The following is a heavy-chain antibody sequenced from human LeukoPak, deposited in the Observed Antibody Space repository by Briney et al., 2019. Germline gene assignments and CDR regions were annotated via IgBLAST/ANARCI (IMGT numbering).Heavy chain of an antibody. D-gene: IGHD3-10*01. V-gene: IGHV3-7*01. Sequence: GGSLRLSCAVSGFAFITYWMSWVRQAPGKGPEWVAITNQAENDIYYLDSVKGRFTITIDNTKNSLYLQMNSLIAGDTAVYYWVTGDGRTGGIKSWGQGTQVTVSS. CDR2: TNQAENDI. CDR1: GFAFITYW. J-gene: IGHJ4*02. CDR3: VTGDGRTGGIKS.